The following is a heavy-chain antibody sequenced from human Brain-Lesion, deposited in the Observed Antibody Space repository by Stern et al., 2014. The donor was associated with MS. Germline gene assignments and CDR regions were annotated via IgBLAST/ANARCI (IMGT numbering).Heavy chain of an antibody. CDR3: ARHDSVPRPSQLYSARDRGPGYFDY. J-gene: IGHJ4*02. CDR2: IYYSGFT. Sequence: QVQLQESGPGLVKPSETLSLTCTVSGGSISSSTYYWAWISQPPGKGLEWIGNIYYSGFTYYNPSLKSRVTISVDMSKNQFSLKLSSVTAADTAIYYCARHDSVPRPSQLYSARDRGPGYFDYWGQGTLVTVSS. D-gene: IGHD1-26*01. V-gene: IGHV4-39*01. CDR1: GGSISSSTYY.